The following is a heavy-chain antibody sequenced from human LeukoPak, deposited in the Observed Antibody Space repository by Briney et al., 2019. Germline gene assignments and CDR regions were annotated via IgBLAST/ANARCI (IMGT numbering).Heavy chain of an antibody. J-gene: IGHJ4*02. D-gene: IGHD4-17*01. V-gene: IGHV4-34*01. CDR1: GESFSGYY. Sequence: SETLSLTCAVYGESFSGYYWSWIRQPPGKGLEWIGEISHSGSTNYSPSLKSRVTISVDTSKNQFSLKLSSVTAADTAVYYCARDPGGELDYWGQGTLVTVSS. CDR2: ISHSGST. CDR3: ARDPGGELDY.